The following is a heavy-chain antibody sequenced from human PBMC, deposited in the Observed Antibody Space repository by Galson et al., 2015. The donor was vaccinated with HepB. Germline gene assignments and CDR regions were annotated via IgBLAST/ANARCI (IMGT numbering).Heavy chain of an antibody. Sequence: SLRLSCAASGFTFDDYAMHWARQAPGKGPEWVSGISWNSGRTGYADSVKGRFTISRDNAKNSLYLQMNSLRTEDTALYYCAKDTVAAPFRGMDVWGQGTTVTVSS. V-gene: IGHV3-9*01. D-gene: IGHD2-15*01. CDR3: AKDTVAAPFRGMDV. CDR2: ISWNSGRT. CDR1: GFTFDDYA. J-gene: IGHJ6*02.